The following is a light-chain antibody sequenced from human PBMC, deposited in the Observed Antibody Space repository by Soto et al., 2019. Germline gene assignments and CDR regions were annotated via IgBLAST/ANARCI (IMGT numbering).Light chain of an antibody. CDR2: DAS. CDR1: QSVTSTH. V-gene: IGKV3-20*01. J-gene: IGKJ4*02. Sequence: EIVMTQSPGTLSLSPGERATLSCRASQSVTSTHLAWYQQKPRQAPRLLIYDASTRATVIPARFSGSGAGTEFTLTISSLEAEDFAVYCCQQFDGSLFTFGAGTKVEIK. CDR3: QQFDGSLFT.